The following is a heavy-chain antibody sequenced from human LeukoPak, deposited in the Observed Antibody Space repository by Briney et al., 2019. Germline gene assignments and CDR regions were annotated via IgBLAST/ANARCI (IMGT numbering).Heavy chain of an antibody. D-gene: IGHD3-10*01. V-gene: IGHV4-4*07. CDR2: IYTSGST. Sequence: PSETLSLTCTVSGGSISSYYWSWIRQPAGKGLEWIGRIYTSGSTNYNPSLKSRVTMSVDTSKNQFSLKLSSVTAADTAVYYCARDWNYYGSGSQIDPNWSAPWGQGTLVTVSS. CDR3: ARDWNYYGSGSQIDPNWSAP. CDR1: GGSISSYY. J-gene: IGHJ5*02.